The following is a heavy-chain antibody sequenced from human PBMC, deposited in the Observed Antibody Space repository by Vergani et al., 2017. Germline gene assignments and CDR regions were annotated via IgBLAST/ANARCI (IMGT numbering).Heavy chain of an antibody. CDR2: IKSKTDGGTT. CDR3: TPGFSGSYHRVDY. Sequence: EVQLVESGGGLVKPGGSLRLSCAACGFTFSNAWMSWVRQAPGKGLEWVGRIKSKTDGGTTDYAAPMKCIFTIASEDSKNTLYLQMHSLKTENTAVYYCTPGFSGSYHRVDYWGQGTLVTVSS. CDR1: GFTFSNAW. V-gene: IGHV3-15*01. D-gene: IGHD1-26*01. J-gene: IGHJ4*02.